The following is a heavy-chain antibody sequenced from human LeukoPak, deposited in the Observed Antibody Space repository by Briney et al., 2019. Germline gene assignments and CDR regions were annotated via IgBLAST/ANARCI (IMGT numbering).Heavy chain of an antibody. V-gene: IGHV4-34*01. CDR1: GGSFSGYY. Sequence: SETLSLTCAVYGGSFSGYYWSWIRQPPGKGLEWIGEINHSGSTNYNSSLKSRVTISVDTSKNHFSLKLNSVTAADTAVYYCAKPSNYYGSATDAFDFWGQGTMVTVSS. D-gene: IGHD3-10*01. CDR2: INHSGST. J-gene: IGHJ3*01. CDR3: AKPSNYYGSATDAFDF.